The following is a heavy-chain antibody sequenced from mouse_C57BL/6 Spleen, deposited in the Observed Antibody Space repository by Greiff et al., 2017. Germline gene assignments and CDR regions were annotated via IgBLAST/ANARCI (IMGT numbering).Heavy chain of an antibody. D-gene: IGHD1-1*01. CDR1: GYAFSSYW. Sequence: VQLQQSGAELVKPGASVKISCKASGYAFSSYWMNWVKQRPGKGLEWIGQIYPGDGDTNYNGKFKGKATLTADKSSSTAYMQLSSLTSEDSAVYFCARDYGSSYVNRFAYWGQGTLVTVSA. J-gene: IGHJ3*01. V-gene: IGHV1-80*01. CDR2: IYPGDGDT. CDR3: ARDYGSSYVNRFAY.